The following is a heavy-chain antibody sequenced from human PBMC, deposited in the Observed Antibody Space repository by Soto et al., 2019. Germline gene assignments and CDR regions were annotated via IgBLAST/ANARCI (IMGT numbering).Heavy chain of an antibody. Sequence: QVQLVESGGGVVKTSGSLRIACAASGFTFSDYYMSWVRQAPRKGLEWVSYISSSGNTIYYADSVKGRFTISRDNAKNSVYLQMNTLRAEDTALYFCAKMSSENYYDRVFSWGQGTLVTVSS. D-gene: IGHD3-22*01. CDR1: GFTFSDYY. V-gene: IGHV3-11*01. J-gene: IGHJ5*02. CDR2: ISSSGNTI. CDR3: AKMSSENYYDRVFS.